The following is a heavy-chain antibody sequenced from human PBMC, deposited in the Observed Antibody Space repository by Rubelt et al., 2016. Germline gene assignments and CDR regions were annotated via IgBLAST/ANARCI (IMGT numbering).Heavy chain of an antibody. V-gene: IGHV3-23*01. J-gene: IGHJ3*02. D-gene: IGHD2-2*01. CDR1: GFTFSSYA. Sequence: EVQLLESGGGLVQPGGSLRLSCAASGFTFSSYAMSWVRQAPGKGLEWVSAISGSGGSTYYADSVKGRFTISRDNSKNTLYLQMNSLRAEDTAVYYCAKSDTRNYQLLMWNDAFDIWGQGTMVTVSS. CDR2: ISGSGGST. CDR3: AKSDTRNYQLLMWNDAFDI.